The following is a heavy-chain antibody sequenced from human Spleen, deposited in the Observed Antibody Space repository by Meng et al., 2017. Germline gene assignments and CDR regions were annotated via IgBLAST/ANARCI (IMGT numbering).Heavy chain of an antibody. Sequence: RLQRQEWSPGLVKPLGPLSLTCTVRGGSISSRSYYWGWSRQPPGKGLEWIGIMYESGSTYYNPSLKSRVTISVDTSKNQFSLKLSSVTAADTAVYYCARRRAAAGMGYWGQGTLVTVSS. V-gene: IGHV4-39*06. CDR2: MYESGST. J-gene: IGHJ4*02. CDR3: ARRRAAAGMGY. CDR1: GGSISSRSYY. D-gene: IGHD6-13*01.